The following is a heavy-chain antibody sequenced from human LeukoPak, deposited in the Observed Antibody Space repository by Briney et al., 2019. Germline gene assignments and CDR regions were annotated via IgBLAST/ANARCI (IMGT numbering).Heavy chain of an antibody. J-gene: IGHJ3*02. D-gene: IGHD3-22*01. V-gene: IGHV1-2*02. CDR2: INPNSGGT. CDR3: VRDRVTYFYDSSGYFYPHDAFDI. Sequence: ASVKVSCKASGYTFTGYLIHWVRQAPGQGLEWMGWINPNSGGTKYAENFQGGVTMTRDTSISIVYMELSSLRSDDTAVYYCVRDRVTYFYDSSGYFYPHDAFDIWGQGTMVTVSS. CDR1: GYTFTGYL.